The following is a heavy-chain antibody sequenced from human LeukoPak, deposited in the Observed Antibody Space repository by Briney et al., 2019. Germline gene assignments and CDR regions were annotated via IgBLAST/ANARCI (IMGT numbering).Heavy chain of an antibody. V-gene: IGHV3-21*01. CDR3: AREKQSGRTPFDY. CDR1: GFTFSGYC. CDR2: ISTSSSYI. J-gene: IGHJ4*02. Sequence: GGSLRLSCAASGFTFSGYCMNWVRQAPGKGLEWVSSISTSSSYIYYADSVKGRFTISRDNSKNTVYLQMSRLTDEDTAVYYCAREKQSGRTPFDYWGQGSLVTVSS. D-gene: IGHD2-15*01.